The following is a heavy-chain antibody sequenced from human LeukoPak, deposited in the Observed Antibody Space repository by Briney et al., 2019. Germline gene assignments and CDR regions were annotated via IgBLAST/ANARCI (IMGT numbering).Heavy chain of an antibody. Sequence: PSETLSLTCTVSGDSIDSYYWSWIRQPPGEGLQWIGYVFYSGPTNYDASLKSRVAISVDRSKNQFSLKLTSVSAADTAVYYCAGRSARYFDSWGQGTPVTVSS. CDR2: VFYSGPT. V-gene: IGHV4-59*01. J-gene: IGHJ4*02. D-gene: IGHD1-26*01. CDR1: GDSIDSYY. CDR3: AGRSARYFDS.